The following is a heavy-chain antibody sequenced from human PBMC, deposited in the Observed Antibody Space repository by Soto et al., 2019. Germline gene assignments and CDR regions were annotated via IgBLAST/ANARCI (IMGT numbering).Heavy chain of an antibody. CDR3: TTLNYGMDV. CDR2: IKSKTDGGTT. J-gene: IGHJ6*02. V-gene: IGHV3-15*01. CDR1: GFTFSNAW. Sequence: LRLSCAASGFTFSNAWMSWVRQTPGKGLEWVGQIKSKTDGGTTDYAAPVKGRFTISRDDSKNTLYLQMNSLKTEDTAVYFCTTLNYGMDVWGQGTTVTVSS.